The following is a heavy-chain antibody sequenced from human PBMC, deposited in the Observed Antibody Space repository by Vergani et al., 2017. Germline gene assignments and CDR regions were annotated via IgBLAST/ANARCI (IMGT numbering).Heavy chain of an antibody. CDR1: GFTFSNSA. CDR3: VKDNDYDADGPFDL. CDR2: IDRNYGVK. Sequence: EVHLLESGGGLVQSGGSLRLSCAASGFTFSNSAVSWVRQAPGRGLAWVSGIDRNYGVKNGNSFEGRFSISRDNAKKAVFLQMNNLGHEDTALYFCVKDNDYDADGPFDLWGRGTLVTVSS. V-gene: IGHV3-20*04. D-gene: IGHD3-16*01. J-gene: IGHJ2*01.